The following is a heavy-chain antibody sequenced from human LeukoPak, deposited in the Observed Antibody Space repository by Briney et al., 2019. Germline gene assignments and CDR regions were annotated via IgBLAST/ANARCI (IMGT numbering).Heavy chain of an antibody. CDR3: GRDPREGVVVPAASFDP. CDR1: GYTFTGYY. J-gene: IGHJ5*02. Sequence: ASVKVSCKASGYTFTGYYMHWVRQAPGQGLEWMGWINPNSGGTNYAQKFQGRVTMTRDTSISTAYMELSRLRSDDTAVYYCGRDPREGVVVPAASFDPWGQGNLVTVSA. D-gene: IGHD2-2*01. CDR2: INPNSGGT. V-gene: IGHV1-2*02.